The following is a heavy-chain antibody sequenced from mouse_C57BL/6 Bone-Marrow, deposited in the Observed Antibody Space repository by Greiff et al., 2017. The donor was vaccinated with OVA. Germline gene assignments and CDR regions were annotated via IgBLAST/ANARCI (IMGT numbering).Heavy chain of an antibody. Sequence: EVKLVESGGGLVKPGGSLKLSCAASGFTFSDYGMHWVRQAPEKGLEWVAYISSGSSTIYYADTVKGRFTISRDNAKNTLFLQMTSLGSEDTAMYYCARIYYWYFDVWGTGTTVTVSS. CDR3: ARIYYWYFDV. CDR1: GFTFSDYG. J-gene: IGHJ1*03. V-gene: IGHV5-17*01. CDR2: ISSGSSTI.